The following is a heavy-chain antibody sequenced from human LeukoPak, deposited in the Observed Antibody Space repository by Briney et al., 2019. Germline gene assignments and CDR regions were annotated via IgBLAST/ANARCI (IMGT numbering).Heavy chain of an antibody. J-gene: IGHJ4*02. CDR3: ARDPPFIIGTTFFDY. V-gene: IGHV3-21*01. Sequence: TTGGSLRLSCAASGFTFSSYSTNWVRQAPGKGLEWVSSISTSSTYIYYADSVKGRFTISRDDAKNSLYLQMNSLRAEDTAVYYCARDPPFIIGTTFFDYWGQGTLVTVSS. CDR2: ISTSSTYI. D-gene: IGHD1-20*01. CDR1: GFTFSSYS.